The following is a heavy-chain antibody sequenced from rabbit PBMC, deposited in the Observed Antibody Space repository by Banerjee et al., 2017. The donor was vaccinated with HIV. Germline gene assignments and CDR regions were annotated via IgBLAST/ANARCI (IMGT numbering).Heavy chain of an antibody. D-gene: IGHD1-1*01. CDR2: INAVTGKA. V-gene: IGHV1S45*01. J-gene: IGHJ4*01. Sequence: QEQLVESGGGLVQPEGSLTLTCTASGFSFSNKAVMCWVRQAPGKGLEWIACINAVTGKAVYASWAKGRFTFSRTSSTTVTLQVTSLTAADTATYFCTRDDGSGHYIDGYFNLWGPGTLVTVS. CDR1: GFSFSNKAV. CDR3: TRDDGSGHYIDGYFNL.